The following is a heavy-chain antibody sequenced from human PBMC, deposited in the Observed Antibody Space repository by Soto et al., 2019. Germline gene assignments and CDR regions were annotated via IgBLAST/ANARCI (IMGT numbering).Heavy chain of an antibody. V-gene: IGHV3-74*01. J-gene: IGHJ4*02. Sequence: GGSLRLSCAASGFTFSSYWMHWVRQAPGKGLVWVSRINSDGSSTSYADSVKGRFTISRDNAKNTLYLQMNSLRAEDTAVYYCASPSDYYDSSGYDLNWGQGTLVTVSS. CDR1: GFTFSSYW. CDR2: INSDGSST. D-gene: IGHD3-22*01. CDR3: ASPSDYYDSSGYDLN.